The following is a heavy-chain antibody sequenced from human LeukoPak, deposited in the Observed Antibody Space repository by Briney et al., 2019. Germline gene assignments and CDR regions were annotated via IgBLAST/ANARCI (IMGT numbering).Heavy chain of an antibody. CDR2: INPNSGGT. CDR3: ARGYYYGSGNYFDY. J-gene: IGHJ4*02. D-gene: IGHD3-10*01. Sequence: ASVKVSCKASGYTFTGYYIHWVRQAPGQGLEWMGWINPNSGGTDYAQKFQGRVTMTRDTSISTAYMELSRLRSDDTAVYHCARGYYYGSGNYFDYWGQGTLVTVSS. V-gene: IGHV1-2*02. CDR1: GYTFTGYY.